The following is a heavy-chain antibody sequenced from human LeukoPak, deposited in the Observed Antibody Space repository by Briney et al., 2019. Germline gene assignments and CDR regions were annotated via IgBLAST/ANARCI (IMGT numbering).Heavy chain of an antibody. J-gene: IGHJ4*02. CDR1: GYTFTSYG. Sequence: ASVQVSCKASGYTFTSYGISWVRQAPGQGLEWMGWISAYNGNTNYAQKLQGRVTMTTDTSTSTAYMELRSLRSDDTAVYYCARDMVGATLPDYWGQGTLVTVSS. CDR2: ISAYNGNT. V-gene: IGHV1-18*01. D-gene: IGHD1-26*01. CDR3: ARDMVGATLPDY.